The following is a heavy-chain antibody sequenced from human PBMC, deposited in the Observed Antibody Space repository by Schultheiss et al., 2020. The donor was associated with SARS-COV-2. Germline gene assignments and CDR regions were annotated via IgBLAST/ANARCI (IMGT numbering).Heavy chain of an antibody. D-gene: IGHD3-10*01. Sequence: GGSLRLSCAASGFTFSSYSLNWVRQAPGKGLVWVSRINSDGSSTSYADSVKGRFTISRDNAKNTLYLQMNSLRAEDTAVYYCARDRFEYYYGSGTQYYYYGMDVWGQGTTVTVSS. V-gene: IGHV3-74*01. CDR3: ARDRFEYYYGSGTQYYYYGMDV. CDR1: GFTFSSYS. CDR2: INSDGSST. J-gene: IGHJ6*02.